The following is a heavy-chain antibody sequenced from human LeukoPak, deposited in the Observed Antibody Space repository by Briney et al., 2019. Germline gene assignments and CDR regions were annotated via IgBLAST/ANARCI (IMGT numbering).Heavy chain of an antibody. V-gene: IGHV1-18*01. Sequence: ASVKVSCKASGYTFTSYGISWVRQAPGQGLEWMGWISAYNGNTNYAQKFQGRVTITRNTSISTAYMELSSLRSEDTAVYYCARGKGTYDFWTDHDYWGQGTLVTVSS. CDR3: ARGKGTYDFWTDHDY. J-gene: IGHJ4*02. D-gene: IGHD3/OR15-3a*01. CDR2: ISAYNGNT. CDR1: GYTFTSYG.